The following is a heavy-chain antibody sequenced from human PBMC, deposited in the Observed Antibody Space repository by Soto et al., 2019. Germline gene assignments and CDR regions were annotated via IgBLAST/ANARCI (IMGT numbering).Heavy chain of an antibody. D-gene: IGHD7-27*01. CDR1: GGSISSAAYC. V-gene: IGHV4-30-4*01. CDR3: ARGPSGDKSDY. J-gene: IGHJ4*02. CDR2: IYDGGTT. Sequence: QVQLQESGPRLVSPSQTLSLTCTVSGGSISSAAYCWSWIRQSPDKGLEWIGHIYDGGTTYSSPSLKGRVTISADTSETQFSLKLSSVSAADTAVYYCARGPSGDKSDYGGQGIQVTVSS.